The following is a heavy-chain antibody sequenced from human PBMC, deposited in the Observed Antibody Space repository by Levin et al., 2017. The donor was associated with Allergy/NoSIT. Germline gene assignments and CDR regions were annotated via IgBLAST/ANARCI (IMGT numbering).Heavy chain of an antibody. Sequence: PGGSLRLSCAASGSSLSAYGMHWVRQAPGKGLEWVAVISYDGNNKYYVGSVRGRFTISRDNSKNTLYLQMNSLRPEDTSVYYCAKDRAENCESCGKKVSYFYFYGMDVWGQGTTVTVSS. D-gene: IGHD3-22*01. V-gene: IGHV3-30*18. CDR2: ISYDGNNK. CDR3: AKDRAENCESCGKKVSYFYFYGMDV. J-gene: IGHJ6*02. CDR1: GSSLSAYG.